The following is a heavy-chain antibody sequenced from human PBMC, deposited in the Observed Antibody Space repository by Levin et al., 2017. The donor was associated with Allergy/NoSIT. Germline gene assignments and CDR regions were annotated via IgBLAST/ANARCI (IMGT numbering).Heavy chain of an antibody. D-gene: IGHD3-3*01. CDR3: ARAPWGYDFFYYGMDV. V-gene: IGHV4-34*01. Sequence: SQTLSLTCAVYGGSFSGYYWSWIRQPPGKGLEWIGEINHSGSTNYNPSLKSRVTISVDTSKNQFSLKLSSVTAADTAVYYCARAPWGYDFFYYGMDVWGQGTTVTVSS. CDR2: INHSGST. CDR1: GGSFSGYY. J-gene: IGHJ6*02.